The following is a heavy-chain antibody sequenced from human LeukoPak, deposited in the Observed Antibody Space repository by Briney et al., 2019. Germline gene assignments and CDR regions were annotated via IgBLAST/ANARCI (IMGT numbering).Heavy chain of an antibody. CDR1: GGSISSGNYY. J-gene: IGHJ4*02. D-gene: IGHD2-15*01. V-gene: IGHV4-61*02. CDR2: IVASGNT. Sequence: PSETLSLTCTVSGGSISSGNYYWNWIRQPAGKGLEWIGRIVASGNTNYNPSLKSRVTISVDTSKNQFSLKLSSVTAADTAVYYCARDPCSGGSCYGGWYFDYWGQGTLVTVSS. CDR3: ARDPCSGGSCYGGWYFDY.